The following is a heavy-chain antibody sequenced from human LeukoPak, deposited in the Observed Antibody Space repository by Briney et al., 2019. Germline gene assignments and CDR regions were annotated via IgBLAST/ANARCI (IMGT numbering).Heavy chain of an antibody. CDR1: GGSISSYY. V-gene: IGHV4-59*01. Sequence: SETLSLTCTVSGGSISSYYWSWIRQPPGKGLEWIGYIYYSGSTNYNPSLKSRVTISVDTSKNQFSLKLSSVTAADTAVYYCARERVGIAVAGTGAFDIWGQGTMVTVSS. CDR2: IYYSGST. CDR3: ARERVGIAVAGTGAFDI. J-gene: IGHJ3*02. D-gene: IGHD6-19*01.